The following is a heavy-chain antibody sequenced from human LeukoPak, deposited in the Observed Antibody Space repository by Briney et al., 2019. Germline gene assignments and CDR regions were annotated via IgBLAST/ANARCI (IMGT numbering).Heavy chain of an antibody. CDR1: GFTVSSNY. J-gene: IGHJ4*02. D-gene: IGHD4-17*01. V-gene: IGHV3-53*01. Sequence: SGGSLILSCAASGFTVSSNYMSWVRQAPGKGLEWVSVIYSGGTTYYADSVKGRFTISRDNSKNTLYLQMSSLRAEDTAVYYCARLTVTYYFDYWGQGTLVTVSS. CDR2: IYSGGTT. CDR3: ARLTVTYYFDY.